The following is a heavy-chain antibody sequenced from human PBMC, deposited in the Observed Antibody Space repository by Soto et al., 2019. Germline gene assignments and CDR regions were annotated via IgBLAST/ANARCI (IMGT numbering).Heavy chain of an antibody. V-gene: IGHV3-23*01. CDR1: GATFQKHA. CDR3: SRLPSLVVSAALILAS. Sequence: GRTQRHSSEGTGATFQKHAMSWVRQAPGKGLEWVAVLNGNGDHTYYAPSVRVRFTISRDNSKKTVFLQMNSLRVVDTGVYYCSRLPSLVVSAALILASWGQGTRVTVSS. D-gene: IGHD2-2*01. J-gene: IGHJ4*02. CDR2: LNGNGDHT.